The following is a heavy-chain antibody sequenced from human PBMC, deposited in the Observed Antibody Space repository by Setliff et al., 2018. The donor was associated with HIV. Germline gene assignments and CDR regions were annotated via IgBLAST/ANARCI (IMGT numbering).Heavy chain of an antibody. Sequence: PSETLSLTCAVYGGSFSGYHWNWIRQFPGKGLEWIGCIYYSGSAYYNPSLQSRVTISVDTSKNQVSLKLNSMTAADTAVYYCARHRDGGTYPLDYWGQGTLVTVSS. D-gene: IGHD1-26*01. J-gene: IGHJ4*02. CDR3: ARHRDGGTYPLDY. CDR2: IYYSGSA. V-gene: IGHV4-59*08. CDR1: GGSFSGYH.